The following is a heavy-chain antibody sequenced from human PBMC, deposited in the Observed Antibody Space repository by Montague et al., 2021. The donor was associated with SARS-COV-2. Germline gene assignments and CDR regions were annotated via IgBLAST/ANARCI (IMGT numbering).Heavy chain of an antibody. CDR3: ARVNYYDSSGYSIYDAFDI. Sequence: SVRVSCKASGGTFSSYAISWVRQAPGQGLEWMGGIIPIFGTANYAQKFQDRVTITADESTSTAYMELSSLRSEDTAVYYCARVNYYDSSGYSIYDAFDIWGQGTMVTVSS. J-gene: IGHJ3*02. V-gene: IGHV1-69*13. CDR2: IIPIFGTA. CDR1: GGTFSSYA. D-gene: IGHD3-22*01.